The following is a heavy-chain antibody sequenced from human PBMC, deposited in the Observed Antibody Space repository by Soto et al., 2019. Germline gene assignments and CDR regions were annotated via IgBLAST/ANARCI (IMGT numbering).Heavy chain of an antibody. Sequence: GGSLRLSCAASGFTFSSYAMHWVRQAPGKGLEWVAVISYDGSNKYYADSVKGRFTISRDNSKNTLYLQMNSLRAEDTAVYYCARDKGHMPTVWGQGTLVTVSS. J-gene: IGHJ4*02. CDR2: ISYDGSNK. CDR3: ARDKGHMPTV. CDR1: GFTFSSYA. D-gene: IGHD2-2*01. V-gene: IGHV3-30-3*01.